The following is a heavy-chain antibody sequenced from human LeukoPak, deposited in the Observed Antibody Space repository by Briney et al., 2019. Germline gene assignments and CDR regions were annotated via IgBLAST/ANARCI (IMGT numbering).Heavy chain of an antibody. CDR2: INHSGST. D-gene: IGHD3-3*01. V-gene: IGHV4-34*01. J-gene: IGHJ4*02. CDR1: GGSFSGYY. CDR3: ARGLLRGTILGVVIIGTYFDY. Sequence: SETLSLTCAVYGGSFSGYYWSWIRQPPGKGLEWIGEINHSGSTNYNPSLKSRVTISVDTSKNQFSLKLSSVTAADTAVYYCARGLLRGTILGVVIIGTYFDYWGQGTLVTVSS.